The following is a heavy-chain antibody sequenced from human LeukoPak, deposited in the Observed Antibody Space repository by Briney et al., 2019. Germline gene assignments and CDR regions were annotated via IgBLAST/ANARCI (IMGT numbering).Heavy chain of an antibody. V-gene: IGHV4-39*01. Sequence: SETLSLTCSVSGASISGGTYYWGWIRQPPGKGLERIGSIYYTGSTYDNPSLKSRVTISVDTSKNQFSLKLSSVTAADTAVYYCARRGGSGRAFDYWGQGTLVTVSS. J-gene: IGHJ4*02. CDR3: ARRGGSGRAFDY. CDR1: GASISGGTYY. D-gene: IGHD1-26*01. CDR2: IYYTGST.